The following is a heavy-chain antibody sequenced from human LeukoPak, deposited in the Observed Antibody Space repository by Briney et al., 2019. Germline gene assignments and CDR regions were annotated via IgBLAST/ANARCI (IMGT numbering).Heavy chain of an antibody. CDR1: GGTFSSYA. V-gene: IGHV1-69*06. D-gene: IGHD6-19*01. J-gene: IGHJ6*03. CDR3: ARDLRYSSGWSASGMDV. CDR2: IIPIFGTA. Sequence: AASVKVSCKASGGTFSSYAISWVRQAPGQGLEWMGGIIPIFGTANYAQKFQGRVTITADKSTSTAYMDLRSLRSDDTAVYYCARDLRYSSGWSASGMDVWGKGTTVTISS.